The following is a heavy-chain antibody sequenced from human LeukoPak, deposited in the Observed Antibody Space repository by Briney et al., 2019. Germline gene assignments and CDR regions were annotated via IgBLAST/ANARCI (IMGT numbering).Heavy chain of an antibody. CDR1: RVTLSSYA. CDR3: ARDPNNYCSGGSCLFESTSYFQH. V-gene: IGHV1-69*13. J-gene: IGHJ1*01. CDR2: IIPIFGTA. Sequence: ATLKPSCKASRVTLSSYAISCVRQTPGQGLEWMGGIIPIFGTANYAQKFQGRVTITADESTSTAYMELSSLRSEDTAVYYCARDPNNYCSGGSCLFESTSYFQHWGQGTLVTVSS. D-gene: IGHD2-15*01.